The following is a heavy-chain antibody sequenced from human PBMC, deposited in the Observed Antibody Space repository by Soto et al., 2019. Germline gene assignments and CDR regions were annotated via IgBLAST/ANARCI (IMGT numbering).Heavy chain of an antibody. V-gene: IGHV4-59*08. CDR1: GGSIRSYC. J-gene: IGHJ4*02. CDR3: ARHRMNIVATEFDY. CDR2: ICNSGTT. Sequence: PSETLSLTCTVSGGSIRSYCWTWIRQPPGEGLGWIGCICNSGTTNYNPSLKSRVAISVDTSKNQFSLKLSSVTAADTAVYYCARHRMNIVATEFDYWGQGTLVTVSS. D-gene: IGHD5-12*01.